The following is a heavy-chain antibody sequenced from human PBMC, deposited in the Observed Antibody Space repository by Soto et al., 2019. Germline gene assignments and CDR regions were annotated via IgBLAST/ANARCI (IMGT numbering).Heavy chain of an antibody. J-gene: IGHJ6*02. CDR2: IDPSDSYT. V-gene: IGHV5-10-1*01. CDR3: ARDGRIAAPSLNYYYGMDV. D-gene: IGHD6-6*01. CDR1: GYSVTSYW. Sequence: PGESLKISLKGSGYSVTSYWISSVRQMPGKVMEWMVRIDPSDSYTNYSPSFQGHVTISADKSISTAYLQWSSMKASDTAMYYCARDGRIAAPSLNYYYGMDVWGQGTTVTVYS.